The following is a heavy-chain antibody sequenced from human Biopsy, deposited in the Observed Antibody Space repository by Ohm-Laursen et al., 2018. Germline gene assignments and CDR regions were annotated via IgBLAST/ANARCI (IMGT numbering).Heavy chain of an antibody. CDR3: ARDGKRWDYSTYFSWHFDL. Sequence: SLRLSCAASGFTFTRYAMHCVRQAPGKGLEWVAVISYDGSGEYYADSLQGRFIISRDNPKNSVDLQMNSLRAEDTAVYFCARDGKRWDYSTYFSWHFDLWGRGTLVTVSS. CDR1: GFTFTRYA. J-gene: IGHJ2*01. CDR2: ISYDGSGE. D-gene: IGHD4-11*01. V-gene: IGHV3-30*03.